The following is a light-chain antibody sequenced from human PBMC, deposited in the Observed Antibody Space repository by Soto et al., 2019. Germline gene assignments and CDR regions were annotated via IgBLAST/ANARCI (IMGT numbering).Light chain of an antibody. CDR3: QQYSNWPPIT. CDR1: QRVSGG. Sequence: DIVLTQSPATLSLSPGERASLYCGASQRVSGGFLAWYQQKPGQAPRLLIYDTSTRATGIPARFSGSGSGTEFTLTISSLQSEDFAVYYCQQYSNWPPITFGQGTRLEIK. V-gene: IGKV3-15*01. J-gene: IGKJ5*01. CDR2: DTS.